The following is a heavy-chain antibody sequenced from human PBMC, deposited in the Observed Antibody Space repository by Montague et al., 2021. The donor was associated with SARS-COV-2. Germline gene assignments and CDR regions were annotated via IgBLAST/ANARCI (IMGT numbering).Heavy chain of an antibody. V-gene: IGHV2-70*01. J-gene: IGHJ2*01. Sequence: PALVKPTQTLTLTCTFSGFSVSTSGLCVSWIRQPPGKALEWLALIDWDDDTYNSTSLKTRLAISKDTSKNQVVLTMTDMDPVDTGTYYCARIPEYSSGGGPDWYFDLWGRGTLGTVSS. CDR1: GFSVSTSGLC. CDR2: IDWDDDT. CDR3: ARIPEYSSGGGPDWYFDL. D-gene: IGHD6-19*01.